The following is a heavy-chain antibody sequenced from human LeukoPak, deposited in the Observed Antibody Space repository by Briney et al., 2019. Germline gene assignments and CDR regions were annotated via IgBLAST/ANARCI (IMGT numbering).Heavy chain of an antibody. CDR2: IYYSGSA. CDR1: GGSISSGGYY. Sequence: SETLSLTCTVSGGSISSGGYYWGWIRQPPGKGLEWIGSIYYSGSAYCNPSLKSRVTISADTSKNQFSLKLSSVTAADAAVYNCARQYSSGWPWFDPWGQGTLVTVSS. J-gene: IGHJ5*02. CDR3: ARQYSSGWPWFDP. V-gene: IGHV4-39*01. D-gene: IGHD6-19*01.